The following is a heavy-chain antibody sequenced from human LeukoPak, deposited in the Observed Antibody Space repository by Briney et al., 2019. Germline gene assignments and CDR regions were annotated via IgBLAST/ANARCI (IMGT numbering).Heavy chain of an antibody. CDR2: IGGSGAGT. Sequence: QPGGSLRLSCAASGFTFSSSAMSWVRQAPGKGLEWVSGIGGSGAGTYYAVSVKGRFTISRDNSKNTPYLQMNSLRAEDTAVYYCATTLHSGYYVLYWGQGTLVTVSS. V-gene: IGHV3-23*01. CDR3: ATTLHSGYYVLY. J-gene: IGHJ4*02. D-gene: IGHD3-22*01. CDR1: GFTFSSSA.